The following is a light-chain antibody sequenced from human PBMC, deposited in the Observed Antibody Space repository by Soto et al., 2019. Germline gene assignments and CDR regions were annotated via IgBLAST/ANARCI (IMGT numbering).Light chain of an antibody. Sequence: ESVLTQSPGTLSLSPGERATLSCRASQSVDSSSLAWYQQRPGQAPRLLIYGTSYRATGIPDRFSGSGSGTDFSLTISRLEPEDFAVYYCQQYGSSPELTFGPGTKVDFK. CDR2: GTS. CDR1: QSVDSSS. V-gene: IGKV3-20*01. J-gene: IGKJ3*01. CDR3: QQYGSSPELT.